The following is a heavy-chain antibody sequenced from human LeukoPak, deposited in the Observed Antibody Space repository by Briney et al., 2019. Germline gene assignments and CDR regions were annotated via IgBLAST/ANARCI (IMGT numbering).Heavy chain of an antibody. V-gene: IGHV3-48*01. CDR1: GFTFSRYW. D-gene: IGHD4-17*01. CDR3: ATDPDGDYDFDS. Sequence: GGSLRLSCAASGFTFSRYWMTWVRQAPGKGLEWLSFISRDGTATHYADCVKGRFTISRDNAKNSLYLQMNSLRAEDTAVYYCATDPDGDYDFDSWGQGTLVTVSS. J-gene: IGHJ5*01. CDR2: ISRDGTAT.